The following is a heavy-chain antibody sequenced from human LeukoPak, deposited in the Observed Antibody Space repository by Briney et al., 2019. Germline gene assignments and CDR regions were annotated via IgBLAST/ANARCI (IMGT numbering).Heavy chain of an antibody. CDR2: IIPNFGTA. V-gene: IGHV1-69*06. CDR3: ARDLWARQQLVKGSNPFDP. CDR1: GGTFSSYA. Sequence: VASVKVSCKASGGTFSSYAISWVRQAPGQGLEWMGRIIPNFGTANYAQKFQGRVTITADKSTSTAYMELSSLRSEDTAVYYCARDLWARQQLVKGSNPFDPWGQGTLVTVSS. J-gene: IGHJ5*02. D-gene: IGHD6-13*01.